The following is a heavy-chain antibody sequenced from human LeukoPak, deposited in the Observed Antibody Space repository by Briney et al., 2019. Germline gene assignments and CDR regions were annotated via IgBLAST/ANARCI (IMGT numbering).Heavy chain of an antibody. D-gene: IGHD3-16*01. CDR3: ARKCVNTRGEVGMDV. J-gene: IGHJ6*02. CDR1: VFTFGDYY. Sequence: GGSLRLSCAASVFTFGDYYMSWIRQAPGKGLEWVAYTSPSTDYRSYAPSVRGRFTISRDNAKNSLSLEMNSLRAEDAAVYYCARKCVNTRGEVGMDVWGQGTTVTVSS. V-gene: IGHV3-11*03. CDR2: TSPSTDYR.